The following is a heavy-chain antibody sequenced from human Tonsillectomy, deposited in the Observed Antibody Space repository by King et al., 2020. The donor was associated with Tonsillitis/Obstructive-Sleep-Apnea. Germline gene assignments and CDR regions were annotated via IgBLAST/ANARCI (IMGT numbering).Heavy chain of an antibody. CDR1: GFTFSSYA. CDR2: ISGSGGST. CDR3: AKDGDCCITMTCFFDY. Sequence: VQLVESGGGLVQPGGSLRLSCAASGFTFSSYAMSWVRQAPGKGLEWVSAISGSGGSTYYADSVKGRFTISRDNSKNTQDLQMNSLRAEDTAVYYRAKDGDCCITMTCFFDYWGQGTLVTVSS. J-gene: IGHJ4*02. V-gene: IGHV3-23*04. D-gene: IGHD3-22*01.